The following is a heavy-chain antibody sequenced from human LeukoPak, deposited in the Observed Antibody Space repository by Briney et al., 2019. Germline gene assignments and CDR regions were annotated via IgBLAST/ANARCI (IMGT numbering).Heavy chain of an antibody. CDR3: ARDSGWDWYFDL. V-gene: IGHV4-61*01. D-gene: IGHD6-19*01. J-gene: IGHJ2*01. Sequence: SETLSLTCTVSGYSISSGYYWGWIRQPPGKGLEWIGYIYYSGSTNYNPSLKSRVTISVDTSKNQFSLKLSSVTAADTAVYYCARDSGWDWYFDLWGRGTLVTVSS. CDR2: IYYSGST. CDR1: GYSISSGYY.